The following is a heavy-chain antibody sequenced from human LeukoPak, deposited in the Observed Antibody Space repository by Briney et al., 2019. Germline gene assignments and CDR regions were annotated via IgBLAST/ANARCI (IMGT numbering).Heavy chain of an antibody. CDR1: GYTLSSYS. CDR2: ISTYNGKT. D-gene: IGHD5-18*01. CDR3: ARDRGGYSYDYIRGHAFDI. Sequence: AAVKVSCKASGYTLSSYSITWMRQAPGQGLEWMGWISTYNGKTNFAEKFQGRVTMTTDTSTSIVYMELRSLRSDDMAVYFCARDRGGYSYDYIRGHAFDIWGQGTKVTVSS. J-gene: IGHJ3*02. V-gene: IGHV1-18*03.